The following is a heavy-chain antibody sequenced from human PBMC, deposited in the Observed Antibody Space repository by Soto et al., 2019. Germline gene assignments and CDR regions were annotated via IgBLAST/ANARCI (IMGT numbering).Heavy chain of an antibody. CDR1: GFTFSNYW. Sequence: EVQLVESGGGLVQPGGSLRLSCAASGFTFSNYWMYWVRQAPGKGLEWFSRIHSDGSVSRHADSVKGRLTISRDNVNNPLYLHMDSLRAEDTAVYYCERGDCVGGTCYSLAGSFYYYMYEWGKGTTVIVFS. CDR3: ERGDCVGGTCYSLAGSFYYYMYE. V-gene: IGHV3-74*02. D-gene: IGHD2-15*01. J-gene: IGHJ6*03. CDR2: IHSDGSVS.